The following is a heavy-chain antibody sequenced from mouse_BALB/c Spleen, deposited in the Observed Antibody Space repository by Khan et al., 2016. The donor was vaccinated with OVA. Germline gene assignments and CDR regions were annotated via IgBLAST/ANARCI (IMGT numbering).Heavy chain of an antibody. CDR1: GYSFTTYY. CDR3: TRHGYDAWFSY. D-gene: IGHD2-2*01. CDR2: IDPFSGDT. J-gene: IGHJ3*01. V-gene: IGHV1S135*01. Sequence: VQLQQSGPELMKPGASVKISCKASGYSFTTYYIHWVLQSHGKSLDWIGYIDPFSGDTTYNQKFKGKATLTVDKSSSTAYIHLNNLTSEDSAVYYCTRHGYDAWFSYWGQGTLVTVYA.